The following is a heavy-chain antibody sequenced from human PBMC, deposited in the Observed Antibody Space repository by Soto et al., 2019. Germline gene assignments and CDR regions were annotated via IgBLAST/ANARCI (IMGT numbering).Heavy chain of an antibody. CDR3: ARDPVRCSGGSCYYNWFDP. J-gene: IGHJ5*02. V-gene: IGHV1-8*01. CDR2: MNPNSGNT. Sequence: ASVKVSCKASGYTFTSYDINWVRQATGQGLEWMGWMNPNSGNTGYAQKFQGRVTMTRNTSISTAYMELSSLRSEDTAVYYCARDPVRCSGGSCYYNWFDPWGQGTLVTVSS. CDR1: GYTFTSYD. D-gene: IGHD2-15*01.